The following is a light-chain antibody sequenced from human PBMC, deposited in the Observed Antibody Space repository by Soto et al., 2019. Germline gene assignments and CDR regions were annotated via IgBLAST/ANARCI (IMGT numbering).Light chain of an antibody. CDR1: SSDVGGYDF. J-gene: IGLJ1*01. CDR2: EVS. CDR3: SSFTISSTLYV. Sequence: SALTQPASVSGSPGQSITISCTGTSSDVGGYDFVSWYQHHPGKAPKLMIYEVSNRPSGVSDRFSGSKSGNTASLTISGLQAEDEADYYCSSFTISSTLYVFGTGTKVTVL. V-gene: IGLV2-14*01.